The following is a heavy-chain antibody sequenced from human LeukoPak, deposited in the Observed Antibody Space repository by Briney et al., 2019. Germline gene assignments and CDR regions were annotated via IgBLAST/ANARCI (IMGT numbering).Heavy chain of an antibody. Sequence: PSETLSLTCAVYGGSFSGYYWSWIRQPPGKGLEWIGEVNHSGSTNYNPSLKSRVSISVDTSKNQFSLRLNSVTAADTAVYYCARGRRDDFWSGDSLYYFDYWGQGTLVTVSS. J-gene: IGHJ4*02. CDR1: GGSFSGYY. V-gene: IGHV4-34*01. CDR3: ARGRRDDFWSGDSLYYFDY. CDR2: VNHSGST. D-gene: IGHD3-3*01.